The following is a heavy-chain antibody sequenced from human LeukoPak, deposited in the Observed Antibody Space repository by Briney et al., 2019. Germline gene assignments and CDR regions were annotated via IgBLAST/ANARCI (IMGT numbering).Heavy chain of an antibody. CDR1: GGSISSGDYY. Sequence: SETLSLTCTLSGGSISSGDYYWSWLRQPPGKGLEWIAYIYFSGSIYYNPSLKSRFTQSLYPSKNTFSLKLSYVTAPAPALFFCARGRGVGQWSDAFDIWGQGTMVTVSS. J-gene: IGHJ3*02. CDR3: ARGRGVGQWSDAFDI. CDR2: IYFSGSI. V-gene: IGHV4-30-4*01. D-gene: IGHD3-3*01.